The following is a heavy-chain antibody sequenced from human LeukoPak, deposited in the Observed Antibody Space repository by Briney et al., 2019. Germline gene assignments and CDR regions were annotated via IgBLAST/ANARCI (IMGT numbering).Heavy chain of an antibody. V-gene: IGHV1-2*04. CDR1: GYTFTGYY. D-gene: IGHD5-12*01. J-gene: IGHJ6*04. CDR2: INPNGGGT. Sequence: ASVKVSCKASGYTFTGYYMHWVRQAPGQGLEWMGWINPNGGGTNYAQKFQGWVTMTRDTSISTAYMELSRLRSDDTAVYYCARGGYSGYGSMDVWGKGTTVTVSS. CDR3: ARGGYSGYGSMDV.